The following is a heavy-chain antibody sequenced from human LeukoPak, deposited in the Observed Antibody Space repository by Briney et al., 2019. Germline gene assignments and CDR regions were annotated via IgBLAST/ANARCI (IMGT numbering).Heavy chain of an antibody. CDR2: ISSSSSYI. J-gene: IGHJ4*02. V-gene: IGHV3-21*01. CDR3: ARDQGVGATNFDY. CDR1: GFTFSSYS. D-gene: IGHD1-26*01. Sequence: GGSLRLSCAASGFTFSSYSMNWVRQAPGKGLEWVSSISSSSSYIYYADSVKGRFTISRDNAKNSLYLQMNSLRAEDTAVYYCARDQGVGATNFDYWGQGTLVTVSS.